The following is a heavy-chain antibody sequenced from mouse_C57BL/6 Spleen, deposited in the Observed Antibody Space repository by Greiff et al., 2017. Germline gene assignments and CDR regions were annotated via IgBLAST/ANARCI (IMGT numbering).Heavy chain of an antibody. Sequence: EVKLVESGPGLVKPSQSLSLTCSVTGYSITSGYYWNWIRQFPGNKLEWMGYISYDGSNNYNPSLKNRISITRDTSKNQFFLKMNSVTTEDTATYYCARGYDYGYFDVWGTGTTVTVSS. D-gene: IGHD2-3*01. J-gene: IGHJ1*03. CDR2: ISYDGSN. CDR1: GYSITSGYY. CDR3: ARGYDYGYFDV. V-gene: IGHV3-6*01.